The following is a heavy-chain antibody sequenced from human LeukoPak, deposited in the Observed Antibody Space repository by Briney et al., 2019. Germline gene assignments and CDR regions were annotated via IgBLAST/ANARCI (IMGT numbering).Heavy chain of an antibody. V-gene: IGHV3-30-3*01. CDR3: ARINIAVAGIVSDY. CDR1: GFTFSSYA. CDR2: ISYDGSNK. Sequence: GGSLRLSCAASGFTFSSYAMHWVRQAPGKGLEWVAVISYDGSNKYYADSVKGRFTISRDNSKNTLYLQMNSLRAEDTAVYYCARINIAVAGIVSDYWGQGTLVTVSS. J-gene: IGHJ4*02. D-gene: IGHD6-19*01.